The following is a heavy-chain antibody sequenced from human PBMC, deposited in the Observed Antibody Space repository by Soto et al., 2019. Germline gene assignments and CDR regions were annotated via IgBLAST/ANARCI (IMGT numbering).Heavy chain of an antibody. CDR2: IYSGGTT. CDR3: AGRTYG. CDR1: GFDVSSNY. Sequence: EVQLVESGGGLVQPGGSLRLSCAASGFDVSSNYMSWVRQAPGKGLEWVSLIYSGGTTYYADSVKGRFTISRHSSKNTLYLQMNSLRVEDTAVYYCAGRTYGWGRGTMVTVSA. J-gene: IGHJ3*01. D-gene: IGHD4-17*01. V-gene: IGHV3-53*04.